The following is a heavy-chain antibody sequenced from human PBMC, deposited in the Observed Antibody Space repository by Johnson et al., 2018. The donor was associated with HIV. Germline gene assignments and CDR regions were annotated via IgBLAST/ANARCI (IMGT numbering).Heavy chain of an antibody. D-gene: IGHD6-6*01. CDR2: INWNGGST. CDR1: GFTFDDYG. Sequence: VQLVESGGTLVQPGGSLRLSCAASGFTFDDYGMSWVRQAPGKGLEWVSGINWNGGSTGYADSVKGRFTIARDNAKNSLYLQMNSLRVEDTALYYCANVSSSSTWAHDPFDVWGQGTMVTVSS. CDR3: ANVSSSSTWAHDPFDV. V-gene: IGHV3-20*04. J-gene: IGHJ3*01.